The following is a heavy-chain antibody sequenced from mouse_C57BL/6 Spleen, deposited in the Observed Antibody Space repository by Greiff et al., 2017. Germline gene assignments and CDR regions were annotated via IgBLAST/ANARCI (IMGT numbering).Heavy chain of an antibody. Sequence: QVQLQQSGAELVKPGASVKLSCKASGYTFTEYTIHWVKQRSGQGLEWIGWFYPGSGSIKYNEKFKDKVTLTADKSSSTVCMELSRLTSEDSAVYFCARNEDHRDYGLATGYFDVWGTGTTVTVSS. D-gene: IGHD1-1*01. J-gene: IGHJ1*03. CDR1: GYTFTEYT. V-gene: IGHV1-62-2*01. CDR2: FYPGSGSI. CDR3: ARNEDHRDYGLATGYFDV.